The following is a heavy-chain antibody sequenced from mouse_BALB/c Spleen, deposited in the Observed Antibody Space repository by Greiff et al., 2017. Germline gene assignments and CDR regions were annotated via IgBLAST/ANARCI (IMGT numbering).Heavy chain of an antibody. CDR2: ISSGGSYT. J-gene: IGHJ3*01. CDR1: GFTFSSYA. Sequence: EVKLVESGGGLVKPGGSLKLSCAASGFTFSSYAMSWVRQSPEKRLEWVAEISSGGSYTYYPDTVTGRFTISRDNAKNTLYLEMSSLRSEDTAMYYCARKEDSLLRLRGFAYWGQGTLVTVSA. V-gene: IGHV5-9-4*01. CDR3: ARKEDSLLRLRGFAY. D-gene: IGHD1-2*01.